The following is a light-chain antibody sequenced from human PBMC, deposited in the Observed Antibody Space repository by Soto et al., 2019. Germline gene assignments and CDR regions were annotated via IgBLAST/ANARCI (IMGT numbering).Light chain of an antibody. CDR2: EAS. V-gene: IGKV1-5*03. Sequence: IHITHSPATVPASLGEMVTMTFGASQSISSWLAWYQQKPGKAPNLLIYEASSFESGAPSRFSRRAPRTDFSPPLSSLPPDAFAPYYCQQYNRACTFGQGTQVDIK. CDR1: QSISSW. CDR3: QQYNRACT. J-gene: IGKJ1*01.